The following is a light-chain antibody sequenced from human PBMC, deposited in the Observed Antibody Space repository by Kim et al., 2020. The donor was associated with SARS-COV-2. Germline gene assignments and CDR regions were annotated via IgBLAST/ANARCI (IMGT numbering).Light chain of an antibody. V-gene: IGLV3-21*04. CDR2: YDS. J-gene: IGLJ2*01. Sequence: APGKTARSTCGGNNIGSKRVHWYQQKPGQAPVLVIYYDSDRPSGIPERFSGSNSGNTATLTISRVEAGDEADYYCQVWDNSSDHVVFGGGTQLTVL. CDR3: QVWDNSSDHVV. CDR1: NIGSKR.